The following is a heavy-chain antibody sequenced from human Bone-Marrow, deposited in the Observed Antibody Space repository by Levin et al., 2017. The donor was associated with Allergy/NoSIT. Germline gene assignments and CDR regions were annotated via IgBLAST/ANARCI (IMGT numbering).Heavy chain of an antibody. CDR3: VREAGLRMTTSRFDY. CDR1: GFIFNDYA. J-gene: IGHJ4*02. Sequence: AGGSLRLSCTTSGFIFNDYAMHWVRQRPGKGLEWVSGICWDCGTTGYADSVKGRFTISRDDAKNSLSLQMNSLRPEDTALYYCVREAGLRMTTSRFDYWGLGTLVTVSS. V-gene: IGHV3-9*01. D-gene: IGHD1-1*01. CDR2: ICWDCGTT.